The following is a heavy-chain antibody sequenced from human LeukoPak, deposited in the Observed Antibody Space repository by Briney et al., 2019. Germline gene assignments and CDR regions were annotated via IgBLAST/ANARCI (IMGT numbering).Heavy chain of an antibody. CDR3: ARKDQLPYYYYYGMDV. D-gene: IGHD2-2*01. Sequence: ASVKVSCKASGYTFTGYYMHWVRQAPGQGLEWMGWINPNSGGTNYAQKFQGRVTMTRDTSISTAYMELSRLRSDDTAVYYCARKDQLPYYYYYGMDVWGQGTTVTVSS. V-gene: IGHV1-2*02. CDR2: INPNSGGT. J-gene: IGHJ6*02. CDR1: GYTFTGYY.